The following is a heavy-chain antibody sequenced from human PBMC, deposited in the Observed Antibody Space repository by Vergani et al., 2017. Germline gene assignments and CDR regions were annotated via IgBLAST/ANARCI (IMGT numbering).Heavy chain of an antibody. D-gene: IGHD3-10*01. CDR2: IYYSGIT. CDR3: ARVYYGSGSYWGYYFDY. J-gene: IGHJ4*02. CDR1: GGSISSYY. V-gene: IGHV4-59*01. Sequence: QVQLQESGPGLVKPSETLSLICTVSGGSISSYYWSWIRQPPGKGLEWIGQIYYSGITNYNPTLKSRVTISVDTSKKQFSLNLRSVTAADTAVYYCARVYYGSGSYWGYYFDYWGQGTLVTVSS.